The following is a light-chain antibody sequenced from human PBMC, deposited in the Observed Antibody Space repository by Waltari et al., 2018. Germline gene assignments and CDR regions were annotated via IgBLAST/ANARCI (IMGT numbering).Light chain of an antibody. CDR3: QKYNSAPPT. CDR1: QDIVNF. J-gene: IGKJ2*01. V-gene: IGKV1-27*01. Sequence: DIQMTQSPSSLSASVGARVTITCRASQDIVNFLAWYQQKPGRVPKLLIYAASTTQLGVQSRFRGSGAGTDFTLTISSLPTEDVAPYYCQKYNSAPPTFGQGTKVEIK. CDR2: AAS.